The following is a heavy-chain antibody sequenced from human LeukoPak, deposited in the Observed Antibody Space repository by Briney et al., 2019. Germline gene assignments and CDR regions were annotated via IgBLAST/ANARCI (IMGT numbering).Heavy chain of an antibody. CDR2: IGTAGDT. J-gene: IGHJ3*02. V-gene: IGHV3-13*04. Sequence: QPGGSLRLSCAASGFTFSSYDMHWVHRATGKGLEWVSAIGTAGDTYYPGSVKGRFTISRENAKNSLYLQMNSLRAGDTAVYYCAREGNSGSYLDDAFDIWGQGTMVTVSS. CDR1: GFTFSSYD. CDR3: AREGNSGSYLDDAFDI. D-gene: IGHD1-26*01.